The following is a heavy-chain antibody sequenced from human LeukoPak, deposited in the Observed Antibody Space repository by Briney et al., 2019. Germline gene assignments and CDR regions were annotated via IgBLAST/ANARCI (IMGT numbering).Heavy chain of an antibody. CDR3: ARGLHRRCSGGICYQPFDY. CDR2: ISSDGSKI. CDR1: GFIFSNYA. D-gene: IGHD2-15*01. V-gene: IGHV3-30*04. Sequence: PGRSLRLSCAASGFIFSNYAMHWVRQAPGKGLEGVALISSDGSKIYYADSVKGRFTISRDNSRNTLYLQMNSLRAEDSAVYYCARGLHRRCSGGICYQPFDYWGQGTLVTVSS. J-gene: IGHJ4*02.